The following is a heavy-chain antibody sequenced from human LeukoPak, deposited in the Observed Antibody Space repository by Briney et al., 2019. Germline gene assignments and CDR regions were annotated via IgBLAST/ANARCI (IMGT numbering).Heavy chain of an antibody. Sequence: SETLSLTCTVSGGSISSGGYYWSWIRQPPGKGLEWIGYIYHSGSTYYNPSFKSRVTLAVDTSKNQFSLKLSSVTAADTAVYYCARAYCNSATCSGVGYFDLWGRGTLVTVSS. J-gene: IGHJ2*01. V-gene: IGHV4-30-2*01. CDR3: ARAYCNSATCSGVGYFDL. CDR2: IYHSGST. D-gene: IGHD2-2*01. CDR1: GGSISSGGYY.